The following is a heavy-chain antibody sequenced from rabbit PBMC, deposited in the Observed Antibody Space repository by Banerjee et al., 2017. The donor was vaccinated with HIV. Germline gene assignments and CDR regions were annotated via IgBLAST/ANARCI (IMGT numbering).Heavy chain of an antibody. J-gene: IGHJ4*01. D-gene: IGHD4-2*01. CDR2: INSSSRNV. Sequence: QEQLEESGGDLVKPEGSLTLTCTASGFSFSGTYWICWVRQAPGKGLEWIGCINSSSRNVVYASWATGRFTISKTSSTTVTLQMTSLTAADTATYFCARGDAGSSWGLDLWGPGTLVTVS. CDR1: GFSFSGTYW. V-gene: IGHV1S45*01. CDR3: ARGDAGSSWGLDL.